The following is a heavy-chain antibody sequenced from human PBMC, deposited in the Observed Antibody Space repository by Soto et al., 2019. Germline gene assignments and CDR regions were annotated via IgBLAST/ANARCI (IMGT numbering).Heavy chain of an antibody. Sequence: QVQLVQSGAEVKKPGSSVKVSCKASGGTFSSYTISWVRQAPGQGLEWMGRIIPILGIANYAQKFQGRVTITADKSASTAHMALSSMRSENTSVYYFAIAQPYYDMLYGYQSLAGMDVWRQGTTVTVSS. D-gene: IGHD3-9*01. V-gene: IGHV1-69*02. CDR3: AIAQPYYDMLYGYQSLAGMDV. CDR2: IIPILGIA. CDR1: GGTFSSYT. J-gene: IGHJ6*02.